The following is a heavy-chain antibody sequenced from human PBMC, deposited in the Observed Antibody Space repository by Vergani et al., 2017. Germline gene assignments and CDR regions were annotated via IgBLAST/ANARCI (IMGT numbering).Heavy chain of an antibody. J-gene: IGHJ6*03. V-gene: IGHV4-59*01. D-gene: IGHD1-14*01. CDR1: GGSISSYY. CDR2: IYYSGST. Sequence: QVQLQESGPGLVKPSETLSLTCTVSGGSISSYYWSWIRQPPGKGLEWIGYIYYSGSTNYNPSLKSRVTISVDTSKNQFSLKLSSVTAADTAVYYCAGVPPGLDSRREGYYYYYMDVWGKGTTVTVSS. CDR3: AGVPPGLDSRREGYYYYYMDV.